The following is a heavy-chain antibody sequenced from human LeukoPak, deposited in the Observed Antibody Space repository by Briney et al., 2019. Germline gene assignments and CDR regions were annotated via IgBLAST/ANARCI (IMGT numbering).Heavy chain of an antibody. J-gene: IGHJ4*02. CDR3: AKDRPTWPIDY. Sequence: QSGGSLRLSCAASGFTFASYSMSWVRQAPGKGLEWVSSISTSGGNTYYPDSVEGRFTISRDNSKDTMYLQMNSLRAEDTAVYYCAKDRPTWPIDYWGQGTLVTVSS. CDR2: ISTSGGNT. CDR1: GFTFASYS. V-gene: IGHV3-23*01. D-gene: IGHD5-12*01.